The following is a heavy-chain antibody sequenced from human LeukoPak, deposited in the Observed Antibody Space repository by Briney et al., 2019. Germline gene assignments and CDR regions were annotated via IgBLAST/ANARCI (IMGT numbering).Heavy chain of an antibody. CDR3: AKDDPYYYYDSSGGFDY. J-gene: IGHJ4*02. Sequence: GGSLRLSCAASGFTFSSYAMSWVRQAPGKGLEWVSAISGSGGSTYYADSVKGRFTISRDNSKNTLYLQMNSLRAEDTAVYYCAKDDPYYYYDSSGGFDYWGQGTLVTVSS. V-gene: IGHV3-23*01. CDR1: GFTFSSYA. CDR2: ISGSGGST. D-gene: IGHD3-22*01.